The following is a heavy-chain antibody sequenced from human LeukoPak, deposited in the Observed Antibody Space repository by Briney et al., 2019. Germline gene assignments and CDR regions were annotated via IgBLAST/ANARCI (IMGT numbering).Heavy chain of an antibody. J-gene: IGHJ4*02. CDR3: VSFYETY. CDR2: INSDGSWT. Sequence: GGSLRLSCAATGNYWMHWVGQAPGKGLVWVSHINSDGSWTSYADSVKGRFTISKDNAKNTVYLQMNNLRAEDTAVYYCVSFYETYWGRGTLVTVSS. D-gene: IGHD2-2*01. CDR1: GNYW. V-gene: IGHV3-74*01.